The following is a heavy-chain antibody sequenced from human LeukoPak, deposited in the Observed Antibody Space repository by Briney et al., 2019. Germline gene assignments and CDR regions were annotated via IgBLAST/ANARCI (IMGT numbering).Heavy chain of an antibody. CDR2: IGTAGDT. CDR3: ARVNPQLGNFDY. J-gene: IGHJ4*02. D-gene: IGHD7-27*01. V-gene: IGHV3-13*01. Sequence: GGSLRLSCAASGFSFSRYDMHWVRQTTGRGLEWVSSIGTAGDTYYPGSVKGRFTISRENAKNSLYLQMNSLRAGDTAVYYCARVNPQLGNFDYWGQGTLVTVSS. CDR1: GFSFSRYD.